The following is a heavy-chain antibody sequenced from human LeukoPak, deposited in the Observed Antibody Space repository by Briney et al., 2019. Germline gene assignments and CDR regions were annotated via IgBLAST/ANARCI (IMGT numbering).Heavy chain of an antibody. D-gene: IGHD1-26*01. CDR2: IRDDGSEK. CDR1: GFTFSNYW. J-gene: IGHJ4*02. Sequence: GGSLRLSCAASGFTFSNYWIHWVRQAPGKGLEWGAGIRDDGSEKYYVDSVKGRFTISRDNAKNSLYLQMNSLRAEDTAVYYCAKDRGGSYTLSLGYWGQGTLVTVSS. CDR3: AKDRGGSYTLSLGY. V-gene: IGHV3-7*03.